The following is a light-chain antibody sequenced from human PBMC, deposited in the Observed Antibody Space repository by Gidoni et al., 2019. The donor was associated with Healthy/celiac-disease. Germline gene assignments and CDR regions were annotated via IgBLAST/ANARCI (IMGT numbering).Light chain of an antibody. V-gene: IGLV1-47*01. CDR2: RNN. J-gene: IGLJ1*01. Sequence: QSVLTQPPSASGTPGQRVTISCSGSSPNIGSNYVYWYQQLPGTAPKLLIYRNNQRPSGVPDRFSGSKSGTSASLAISGLRSEDEADYYCAAWDDSLSALFGTGTKVTVL. CDR3: AAWDDSLSAL. CDR1: SPNIGSNY.